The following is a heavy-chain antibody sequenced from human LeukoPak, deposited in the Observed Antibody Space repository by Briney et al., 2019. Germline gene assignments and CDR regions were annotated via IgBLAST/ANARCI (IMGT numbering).Heavy chain of an antibody. Sequence: SETLSLTCTVSGGSISSGGYYWSWIRQHPGKGLEWIGYIYYSGSTYYNPSLKSRVTISVDTSKNQFSLKLSSVTAADTAVYYCAREWYSSSSNWFDPWGQGTLVTVSS. CDR3: AREWYSSSSNWFDP. V-gene: IGHV4-31*03. J-gene: IGHJ5*02. CDR2: IYYSGST. D-gene: IGHD6-6*01. CDR1: GGSISSGGYY.